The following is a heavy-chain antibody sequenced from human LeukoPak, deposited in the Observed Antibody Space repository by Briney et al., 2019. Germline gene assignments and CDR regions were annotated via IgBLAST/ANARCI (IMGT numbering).Heavy chain of an antibody. CDR2: IKQDGSEK. V-gene: IGHV3-7*01. D-gene: IGHD3-22*01. CDR3: ARDSNGYYLGYFDF. J-gene: IGHJ4*02. CDR1: GFTFSIYS. Sequence: WGVLRLSCAASGFTFSIYSMSWVRQAPGKGLEWVADIKQDGSEKYYVDSVKGRFTISRDNAKNSLYLQMNSLRAEDTALYYCARDSNGYYLGYFDFWGQGTLVTVSS.